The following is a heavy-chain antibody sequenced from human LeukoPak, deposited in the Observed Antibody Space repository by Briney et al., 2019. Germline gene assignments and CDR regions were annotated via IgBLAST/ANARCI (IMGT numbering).Heavy chain of an antibody. CDR1: RFTFSDYY. Sequence: GGSLRLSCAASRFTFSDYYMTWVRQAPGRGLEWVANIKEDGSEKNYVDSVKGRFTISRDNAKNSVYLLLNSLTPEDTAVYYCARGSPPRRNYDSRGYYSYYFDYWGQGTLVTVSS. CDR2: IKEDGSEK. J-gene: IGHJ4*02. D-gene: IGHD3-22*01. CDR3: ARGSPPRRNYDSRGYYSYYFDY. V-gene: IGHV3-7*03.